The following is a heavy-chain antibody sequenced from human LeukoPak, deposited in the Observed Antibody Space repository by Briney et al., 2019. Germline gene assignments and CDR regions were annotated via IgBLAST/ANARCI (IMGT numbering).Heavy chain of an antibody. V-gene: IGHV7-4-1*02. CDR1: GYTFTSYA. J-gene: IGHJ5*02. CDR3: ARLYDSSGLFPNWFDP. CDR2: INTNTGNP. Sequence: ASVKVSCKASGYTFTSYAMNWVRQAPGQGLEWMGWINTNTGNPTYAQGFTGRFVFSLDTSVSTAYLQISSLKAEDTAVYYCARLYDSSGLFPNWFDPWGQGTLVTVSS. D-gene: IGHD3-22*01.